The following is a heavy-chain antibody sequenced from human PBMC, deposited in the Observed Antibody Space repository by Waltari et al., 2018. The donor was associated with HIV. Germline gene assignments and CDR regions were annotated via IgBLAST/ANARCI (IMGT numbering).Heavy chain of an antibody. CDR3: ARAFMIRGTGAFDI. CDR1: GFTFSSYE. V-gene: IGHV3-48*03. D-gene: IGHD3-10*01. J-gene: IGHJ3*02. CDR2: ISSSGSTI. Sequence: EVQVVESGGGLVQPGGSLRLSCAASGFTFSSYEMNWVHQAPGKGLEWVSYISSSGSTIYFADSVKGRFTMSRDNAKNSLYLRMNSPRAEDTAVYYCARAFMIRGTGAFDIWGQGTMVTVSS.